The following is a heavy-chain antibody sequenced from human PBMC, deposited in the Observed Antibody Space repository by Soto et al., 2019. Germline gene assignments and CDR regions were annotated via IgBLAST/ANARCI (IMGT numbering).Heavy chain of an antibody. CDR3: AILIAAAGKPDFDY. CDR2: ISYDGSNK. CDR1: GFTFSSYG. D-gene: IGHD6-13*01. Sequence: GGSLRLSCAAAGFTFSSYGSHWVRQAPGKGLEWVAVISYDGSNKYYADSVKGRFTISRDNSKNTLYLQMNSLRAEDTAVYYCAILIAAAGKPDFDYWGQGTLVTVSS. V-gene: IGHV3-30*03. J-gene: IGHJ4*02.